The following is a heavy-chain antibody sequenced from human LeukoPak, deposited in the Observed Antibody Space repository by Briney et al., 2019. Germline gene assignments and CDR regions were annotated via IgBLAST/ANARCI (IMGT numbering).Heavy chain of an antibody. CDR2: IIPIFGTA. V-gene: IGHV1-69*06. J-gene: IGHJ4*02. D-gene: IGHD2-15*01. Sequence: SVKVSCKASGGTFSSYAISWVRQAPGQGLEWMGGIIPIFGTANYAQKFQGRVTITADKSTSTAYMELSSLRSEDTAVYYCARGPEVVAASYFDYWGQGTLVTVSS. CDR3: ARGPEVVAASYFDY. CDR1: GGTFSSYA.